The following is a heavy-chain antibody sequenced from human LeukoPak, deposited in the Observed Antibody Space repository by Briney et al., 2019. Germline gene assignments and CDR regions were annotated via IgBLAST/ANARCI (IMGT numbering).Heavy chain of an antibody. V-gene: IGHV4-61*01. CDR1: GGSVSSGSYY. D-gene: IGHD2-2*01. Sequence: SETLSLTCTVSGGSVSSGSYYWSWIRQPPGKGLEWIGYIYYSGNTNYNPSLKSRVTISVDTSKNQFSLKLSSVTAADTAVYYCARGIHVGYCSSTSCHPHYSFDYWGQGTLVTVSS. CDR3: ARGIHVGYCSSTSCHPHYSFDY. J-gene: IGHJ4*02. CDR2: IYYSGNT.